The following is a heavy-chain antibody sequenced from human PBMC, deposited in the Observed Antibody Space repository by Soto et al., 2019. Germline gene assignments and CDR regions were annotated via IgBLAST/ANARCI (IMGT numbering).Heavy chain of an antibody. CDR2: ISAYNGNT. V-gene: IGHV1-18*01. D-gene: IGHD3-10*01. CDR3: ARYYYGSGSYYNNYYFDY. Sequence: ASVKVSCKASGYTFTSYGISWVRQAPGQGLEWMGWISAYNGNTNYAQKLQGRVTMTTDTSTSTAYMELRSLRSDDTAVYYCARYYYGSGSYYNNYYFDYWGQGTLVTVSS. J-gene: IGHJ4*02. CDR1: GYTFTSYG.